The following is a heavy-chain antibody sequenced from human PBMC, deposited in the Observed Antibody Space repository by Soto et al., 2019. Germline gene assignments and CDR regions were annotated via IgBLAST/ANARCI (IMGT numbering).Heavy chain of an antibody. J-gene: IGHJ4*02. Sequence: GGSLRLSCAASGFTFSSYAMHWVRQAPGKGLEWVAVISYDGSNKYYADSVKGRFTISRDNSKNTLYLQMNSLRAEDTAVYYCASVKDTATPHPHYWGQGTLVTVSS. CDR1: GFTFSSYA. CDR3: ASVKDTATPHPHY. D-gene: IGHD5-18*01. V-gene: IGHV3-30-3*01. CDR2: ISYDGSNK.